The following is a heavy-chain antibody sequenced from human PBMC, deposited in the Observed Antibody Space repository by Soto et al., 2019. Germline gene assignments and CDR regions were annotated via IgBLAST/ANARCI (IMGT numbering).Heavy chain of an antibody. Sequence: QVQFVQSGAEVKKPGASVKVSCKASGYSFTNYGIHWVRQAPGQRLGWMGWINGGNGNTKYSQKFQGRVTITRDTSASTAYMELSSLRSEDTAVYYCARDPWGGAVDAFDIWGQGTMVSVSS. V-gene: IGHV1-3*01. J-gene: IGHJ3*02. CDR1: GYSFTNYG. D-gene: IGHD3-10*01. CDR2: INGGNGNT. CDR3: ARDPWGGAVDAFDI.